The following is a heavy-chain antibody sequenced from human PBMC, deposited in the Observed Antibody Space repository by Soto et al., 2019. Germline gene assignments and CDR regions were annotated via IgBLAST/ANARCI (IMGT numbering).Heavy chain of an antibody. CDR2: ISPSETT. Sequence: QVQLQESGPGLVKPSGTLSLTCAVSGDSISSSNWWTWVRQPPGKGLEWIGEISPSETTNYNPSLQSRVAISVDKSKNQFSLTLNFVTAADTAVYYCARDGKYDKKWAFDFWGQGTLVTVSS. J-gene: IGHJ4*02. D-gene: IGHD1-26*01. CDR3: ARDGKYDKKWAFDF. V-gene: IGHV4-4*02. CDR1: GDSISSSNW.